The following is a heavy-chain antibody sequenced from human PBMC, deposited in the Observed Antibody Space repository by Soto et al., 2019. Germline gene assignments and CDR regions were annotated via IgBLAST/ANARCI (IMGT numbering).Heavy chain of an antibody. J-gene: IGHJ6*03. Sequence: QVQLVQSGAEGKKPGASVKVSCKASGYTFTSYVISWERQAPGQGLEWMGWVSPYNGQTKYQQKVQGRVSMTTDTSTNTAYMELRSLRSDETAVYYCARTPPKNWNPLYYMDVWGKGTTVTVSS. CDR1: GYTFTSYV. D-gene: IGHD1-1*01. CDR3: ARTPPKNWNPLYYMDV. CDR2: VSPYNGQT. V-gene: IGHV1-18*04.